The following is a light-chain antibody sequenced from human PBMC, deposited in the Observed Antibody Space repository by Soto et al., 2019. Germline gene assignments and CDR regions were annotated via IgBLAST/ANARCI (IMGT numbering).Light chain of an antibody. CDR2: TAS. CDR1: QNIRKY. Sequence: DTQMSQFPSSVSSSVGERVTITCRTSQNIRKYLNWYHQKPGRAPDLLIYTASSLQVGFPSRFSGSGSGTDFSLTISSLQPEDIGTYYCQQSFSIPLTFGGGTKVDI. V-gene: IGKV1-39*01. J-gene: IGKJ4*01. CDR3: QQSFSIPLT.